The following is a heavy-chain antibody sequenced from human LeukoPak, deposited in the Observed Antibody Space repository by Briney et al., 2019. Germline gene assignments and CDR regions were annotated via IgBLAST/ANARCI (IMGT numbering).Heavy chain of an antibody. D-gene: IGHD2-15*01. V-gene: IGHV5-51*01. CDR3: ARRGGADCSGGSCYPSPYYYYGMDV. CDR1: GYSFTSYW. CDR2: IYPGDSDT. Sequence: GESLKISCKGSGYSFTSYWVGWVRQMPGKGLEWMGIIYPGDSDTRYSPPFQGQVTISADKSISTAYLQWSSLKASDTAMYYCARRGGADCSGGSCYPSPYYYYGMDVWGKGTTVTVSS. J-gene: IGHJ6*04.